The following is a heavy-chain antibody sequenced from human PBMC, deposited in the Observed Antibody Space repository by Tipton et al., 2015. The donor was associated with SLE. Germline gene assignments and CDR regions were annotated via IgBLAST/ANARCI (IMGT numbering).Heavy chain of an antibody. CDR2: IYYSGST. CDR1: GGSISSYY. D-gene: IGHD3-16*01. Sequence: LRLSCTVSGGSISSYYWSWIRQPPGKGLEWIGNIYYSGSTNHNPSLKSRVTISLDTSKNQFSLKPSSVTAADTAVYYCARDSKMYVWYYGMDVWGQGTTVTVSS. V-gene: IGHV4-59*01. CDR3: ARDSKMYVWYYGMDV. J-gene: IGHJ6*02.